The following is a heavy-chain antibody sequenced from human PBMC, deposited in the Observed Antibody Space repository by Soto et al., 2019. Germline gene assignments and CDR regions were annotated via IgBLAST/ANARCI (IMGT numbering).Heavy chain of an antibody. CDR3: ARDDTTGRLEF. CDR2: VYHTGRT. CDR1: TDSMRTYS. V-gene: IGHV4-59*01. J-gene: IGHJ4*02. Sequence: QVQLQESGPGLVRPAETLSLICSVSTDSMRTYSWTWIRQSPGKGLEWIGYVYHTGRTEYNPSLESRVTISIDTSKKQFSLQLTSVTAADTAVYFCARDDTTGRLEFWGQGTLVTVSS.